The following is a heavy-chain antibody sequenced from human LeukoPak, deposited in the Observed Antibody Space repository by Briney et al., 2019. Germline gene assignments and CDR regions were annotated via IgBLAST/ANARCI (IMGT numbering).Heavy chain of an antibody. V-gene: IGHV4-59*01. CDR2: IYYSGST. Sequence: SETLSLTCTVSGGSISNYYWSWIRQPPGKGLEWIGYIYYSGSTNYNPSLKSRVTISVDTSKNQFSLKLSSVTAADTAVYYCARVGGSSPYNYYYYYGMDVWGQGTTVTVSS. J-gene: IGHJ6*02. CDR1: GGSISNYY. CDR3: ARVGGSSPYNYYYYYGMDV. D-gene: IGHD6-13*01.